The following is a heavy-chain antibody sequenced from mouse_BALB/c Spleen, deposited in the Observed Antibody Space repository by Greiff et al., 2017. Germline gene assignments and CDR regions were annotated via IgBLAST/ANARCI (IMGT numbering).Heavy chain of an antibody. Sequence: EVQLVESGGGLVKPGGSLKLSCAASGFTFSSYAMSWVRQSPEKRLEWVAEISSGGSYTYYPDTVTGRFTISRDNAKNTLYLEMSSLRSEDTAMYYCARRAEGAWFAYWGQGTLVTVSA. CDR1: GFTFSSYA. CDR3: ARRAEGAWFAY. CDR2: ISSGGSYT. J-gene: IGHJ3*01. V-gene: IGHV5-9-4*01.